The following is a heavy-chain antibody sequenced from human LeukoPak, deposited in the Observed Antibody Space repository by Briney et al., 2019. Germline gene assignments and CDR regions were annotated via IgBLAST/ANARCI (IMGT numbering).Heavy chain of an antibody. CDR3: ASVTVTTWAPDGHMDV. Sequence: ASVKVSCKASGYTFTSYDINWVRQATGQGLEWMGWMNPNSGNTGYAQKFQGRVTITRNTSISTAYMELSSLRIEDTAVYYCASVTVTTWAPDGHMDVWGKGTTVTVSS. CDR2: MNPNSGNT. V-gene: IGHV1-8*03. D-gene: IGHD4-11*01. J-gene: IGHJ6*03. CDR1: GYTFTSYD.